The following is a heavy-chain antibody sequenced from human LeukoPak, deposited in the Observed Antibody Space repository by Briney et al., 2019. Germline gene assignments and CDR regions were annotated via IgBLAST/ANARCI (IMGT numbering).Heavy chain of an antibody. CDR2: IYYSGST. CDR1: GGSIGSSSYY. V-gene: IGHV4-39*07. CDR3: ARDEGITMISRFDY. D-gene: IGHD3-22*01. Sequence: SETLSLTCTVSGGSIGSSSYYWGWIRQPPGKGLEWIGSIYYSGSTYYNPSLKSRVTISVDTSKNQFSLKLSSVTAADTAVYYCARDEGITMISRFDYWGQGTLVTVSS. J-gene: IGHJ4*02.